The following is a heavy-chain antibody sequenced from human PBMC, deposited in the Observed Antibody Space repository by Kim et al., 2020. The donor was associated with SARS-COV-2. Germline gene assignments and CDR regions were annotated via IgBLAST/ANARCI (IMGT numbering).Heavy chain of an antibody. CDR2: VSSNGGTT. J-gene: IGHJ4*02. D-gene: IGHD3-16*01. CDR3: AREGDATKFSFDY. Sequence: GGSLRLSCAASGFTFSRNGMHWVRQAPGKGLDWVAVVSSNGGTTYYADSVKGRFTISRDNSKNTLSLQMNSLRNEDTAVYCCAREGDATKFSFDYWGQGTLVTVSS. V-gene: IGHV3-30*03. CDR1: GFTFSRNG.